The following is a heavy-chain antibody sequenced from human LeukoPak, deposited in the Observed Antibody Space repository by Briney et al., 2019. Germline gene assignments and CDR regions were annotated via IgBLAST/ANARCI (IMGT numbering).Heavy chain of an antibody. Sequence: SQTLSLTCTVSGDSINIHHHFWGWIRQHPGKGLEWIGYVNYIGSTFYNPSLKSRVTISLDTSKNQISLNLTTVTAEDTAVYYCAREGGNFDFDSWGQGSLVTVSS. V-gene: IGHV4-31*03. CDR2: VNYIGST. CDR1: GDSINIHHHF. D-gene: IGHD4-23*01. CDR3: AREGGNFDFDS. J-gene: IGHJ4*02.